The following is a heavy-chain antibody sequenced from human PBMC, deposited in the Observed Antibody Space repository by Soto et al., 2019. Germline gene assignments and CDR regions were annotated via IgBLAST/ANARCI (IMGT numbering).Heavy chain of an antibody. V-gene: IGHV3-30*18. D-gene: IGHD5-18*01. Sequence: QVQLVESGGGVVQPGRSLRLSCAASGFTFSSYGMHWVRQAPGKGLEWVAVISYDGSKKYYGDSVKGRFTISRDNSKKTLYLQMNSLRAADTAVYYCVKDQSLIQLWLDPVAFDIWGQGTMVTVSS. J-gene: IGHJ3*02. CDR1: GFTFSSYG. CDR2: ISYDGSKK. CDR3: VKDQSLIQLWLDPVAFDI.